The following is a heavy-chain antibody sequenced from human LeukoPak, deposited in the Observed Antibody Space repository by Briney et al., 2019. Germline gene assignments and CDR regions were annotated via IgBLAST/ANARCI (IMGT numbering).Heavy chain of an antibody. J-gene: IGHJ4*02. CDR3: ARARGAVAGYFDY. CDR1: GGSFSGYY. D-gene: IGHD6-19*01. V-gene: IGHV4-34*01. CDR2: INYSGSS. Sequence: PSETLSLTCAVYGGSFSGYYWSWIRQPPGKVLEWIGEINYSGSSNYNPSLKSRVTISIDTSKNQFSLKLSSVTAADTAVYYCARARGAVAGYFDYWGQGTPVTVSS.